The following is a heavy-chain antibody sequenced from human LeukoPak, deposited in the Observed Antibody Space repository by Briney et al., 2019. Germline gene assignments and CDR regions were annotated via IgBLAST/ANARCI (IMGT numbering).Heavy chain of an antibody. Sequence: ASVKASCKASGYTFTSYDINWVRQATGQGLEWMGWMNPNSGNTGYAQKFQGRVTMTRNTSISTAYMELSSLRSEDTAVYYCARAPYYYDSSGYYYDYWGQGTLVTVSS. CDR1: GYTFTSYD. J-gene: IGHJ4*02. CDR3: ARAPYYYDSSGYYYDY. D-gene: IGHD3-22*01. V-gene: IGHV1-8*01. CDR2: MNPNSGNT.